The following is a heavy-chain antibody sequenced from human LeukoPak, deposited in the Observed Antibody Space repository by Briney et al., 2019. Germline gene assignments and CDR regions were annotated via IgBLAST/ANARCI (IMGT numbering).Heavy chain of an antibody. CDR3: AKYKGGDYIDSGKRYYLDH. D-gene: IGHD3-10*01. V-gene: IGHV1-8*01. J-gene: IGHJ4*02. Sequence: ASVNVSCKASGYMFTSYDINWVRQATGQGLEWMGWMNPDSGKKGQAQKFQGRITMTRNTSISTAYMELSSLGPEDTAVYYCAKYKGGDYIDSGKRYYLDHWGQGTPVTVSS. CDR2: MNPDSGKK. CDR1: GYMFTSYD.